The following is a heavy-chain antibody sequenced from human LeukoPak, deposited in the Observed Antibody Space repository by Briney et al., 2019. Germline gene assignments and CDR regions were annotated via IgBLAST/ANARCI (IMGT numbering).Heavy chain of an antibody. D-gene: IGHD3-10*01. CDR1: GFTFGDYA. CDR3: TREQLLWFGEPRVRNYFDY. V-gene: IGHV3-49*04. CDR2: IRSKAYGGTT. Sequence: GGSLRLSCTASGFTFGDYAMSWVRQAPGKGLEWVGFIRSKAYGGTTEYAASVKGRFTISRDDSKSIAYLQMNSLKTEDTAVYYCTREQLLWFGEPRVRNYFDYWGQGTLVTVSS. J-gene: IGHJ4*02.